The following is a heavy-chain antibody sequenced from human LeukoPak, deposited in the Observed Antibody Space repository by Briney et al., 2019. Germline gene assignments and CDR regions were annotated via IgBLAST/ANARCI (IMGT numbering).Heavy chain of an antibody. J-gene: IGHJ4*02. V-gene: IGHV3-21*01. CDR2: ISSSSSYM. D-gene: IGHD4-17*01. CDR1: GFTFSSYS. Sequence: KTGGSLRLSCAASGFTFSSYSMNWVRQAPGKGLEWVSSISSSSSYMYYADSVKGRFTISRDNAKNSLYLQMNSLRAEDTAVYYCARYDYGDYYKYWGQGTLVTVSS. CDR3: ARYDYGDYYKY.